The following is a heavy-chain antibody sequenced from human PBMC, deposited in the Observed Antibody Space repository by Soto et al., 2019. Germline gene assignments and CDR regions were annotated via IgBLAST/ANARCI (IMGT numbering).Heavy chain of an antibody. J-gene: IGHJ1*01. V-gene: IGHV3-33*01. CDR1: GFTFSTYG. Sequence: PGGSLRLSCAASGFTFSTYGMHWVRQATGKGLEWVAVIWHDGSNQYYADSVKGRFTISRDNPKNTLYLQMNSLRAEDTAVYYCARDRSRIAVAGTVFQYWGQGTLVTVSS. CDR3: ARDRSRIAVAGTVFQY. D-gene: IGHD6-19*01. CDR2: IWHDGSNQ.